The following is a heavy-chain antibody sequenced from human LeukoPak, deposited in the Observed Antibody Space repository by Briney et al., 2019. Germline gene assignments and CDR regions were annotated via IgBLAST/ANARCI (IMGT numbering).Heavy chain of an antibody. Sequence: ASVKVSCKASGGTFSSYAISWVRQAPGQGLEWLGWISTYDDNIKYAQSLQGRLTLTIDTSTSTAYMELRSLTSDDTAVYYCARETYSNILTGTDYWGPGTLVTVSS. CDR1: GGTFSSYA. CDR3: ARETYSNILTGTDY. CDR2: ISTYDDNI. D-gene: IGHD3-9*01. J-gene: IGHJ4*02. V-gene: IGHV1-18*01.